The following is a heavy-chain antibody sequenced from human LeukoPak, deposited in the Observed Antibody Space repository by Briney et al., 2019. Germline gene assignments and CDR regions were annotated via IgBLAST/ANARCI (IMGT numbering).Heavy chain of an antibody. CDR2: IHARNGNT. J-gene: IGHJ4*02. V-gene: IGHV1-3*01. Sequence: GASVKVSCKASGYTFTSYAMHWVRQAPGQRLEWMGWIHARNGNTKYSQKFQGRVTITRDTSASTAYMELSSLRSEDTAVYYCARDQGEYGDYVTFWDYWGQGTLVTVSS. CDR3: ARDQGEYGDYVTFWDY. D-gene: IGHD4-17*01. CDR1: GYTFTSYA.